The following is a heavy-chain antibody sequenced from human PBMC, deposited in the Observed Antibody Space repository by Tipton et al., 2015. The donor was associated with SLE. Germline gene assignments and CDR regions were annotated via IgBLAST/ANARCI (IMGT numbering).Heavy chain of an antibody. V-gene: IGHV3-49*04. Sequence: SLRLSCAASGSTFSIYALSWVRQAPGKGLEWVGFIRSKAYGGTTEYAASVKGRFTISRDDSKSIAFLQMNSLKTEDTAVYYCTRVHRPPPNYGDNLDFWGQGTLVTVSS. D-gene: IGHD4-17*01. J-gene: IGHJ4*02. CDR1: GSTFSIYA. CDR3: TRVHRPPPNYGDNLDF. CDR2: IRSKAYGGTT.